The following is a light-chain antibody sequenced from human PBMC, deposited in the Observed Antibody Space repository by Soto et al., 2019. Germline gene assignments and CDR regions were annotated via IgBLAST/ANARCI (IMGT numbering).Light chain of an antibody. Sequence: EIVMTQSPAPLSVSPGERATLSCRASQSVSSNLAWYQRKPGQAPRLLIYGASTRATGIPARFSGSGSGTEFTLTISSLQSEDFAVYHCQQYNNWPWTFGQGTKVDIK. CDR3: QQYNNWPWT. CDR2: GAS. V-gene: IGKV3-15*01. CDR1: QSVSSN. J-gene: IGKJ1*01.